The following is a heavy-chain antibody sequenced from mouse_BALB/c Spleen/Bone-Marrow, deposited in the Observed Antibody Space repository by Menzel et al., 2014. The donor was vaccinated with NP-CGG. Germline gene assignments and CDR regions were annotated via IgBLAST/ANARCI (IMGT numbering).Heavy chain of an antibody. D-gene: IGHD1-1*01. CDR2: SRNKANDYTT. CDR3: ARDYYGSSYWYFDV. J-gene: IGHJ1*01. V-gene: IGHV7-1*02. CDR1: GFTFSDFY. Sequence: EVKLQESGGGLVQPGGSLRLSCATSGFTFSDFYMEWVRQPPGKRLEWIAASRNKANDYTTEYSASVKGRIIVSRDTSQSILYLQMNALRAEDTAIYYCARDYYGSSYWYFDVWGAGTTVTVSS.